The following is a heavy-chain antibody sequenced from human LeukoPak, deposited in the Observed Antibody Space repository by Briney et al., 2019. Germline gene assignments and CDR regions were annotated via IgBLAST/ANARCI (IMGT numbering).Heavy chain of an antibody. CDR2: INTSGGST. CDR1: GYTFTIYY. Sequence: ASGTLSCSSSGYTFTIYYIPWVRQPPGQGLEWMGIINTSGGSTSYAQNCQGRVTMTRDTSTSTVYMELSSLRSEDTAVYYCAREGNYYGMDVWGQGTTVTVSS. J-gene: IGHJ6*02. V-gene: IGHV1-46*01. CDR3: AREGNYYGMDV.